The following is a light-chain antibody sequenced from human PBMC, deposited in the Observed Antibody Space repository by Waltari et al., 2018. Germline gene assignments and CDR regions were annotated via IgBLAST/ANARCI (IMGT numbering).Light chain of an antibody. CDR3: AAWDDNLTGPL. Sequence: SVLTQPPSASGTPGQTVTIPCSGSSSNIGGNFVYWYHQLPGMAPPLLTYKNNQRPSGVPDRFSGSKSGTSASLAISGLRSDEEAEYYCAAWDDNLTGPLFGGGTKVTVL. CDR2: KNN. V-gene: IGLV1-47*01. CDR1: SSNIGGNF. J-gene: IGLJ3*02.